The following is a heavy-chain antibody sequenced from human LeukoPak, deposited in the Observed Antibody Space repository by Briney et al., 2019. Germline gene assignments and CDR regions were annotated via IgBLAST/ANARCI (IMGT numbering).Heavy chain of an antibody. CDR1: GFTFSSYG. D-gene: IGHD3-22*01. J-gene: IGHJ3*01. V-gene: IGHV3-30*18. Sequence: GGSLRLSCAASGFTFSSYGMRWVRQAPGKGLEWVSDILYDGGNKYYADSVKGRFTISRDNSKNTLYLPMNSLRAEDTPVFLCAKLGEIVGVSYAFDVWGQGTMVTVSS. CDR2: ILYDGGNK. CDR3: AKLGEIVGVSYAFDV.